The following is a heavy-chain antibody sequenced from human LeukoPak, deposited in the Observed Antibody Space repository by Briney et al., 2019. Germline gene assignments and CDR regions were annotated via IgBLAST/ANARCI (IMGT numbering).Heavy chain of an antibody. Sequence: GGSLRLSCAASGFTFSSYWMHWVRQAPGKGLVWVSRIDSDRSGTSYADSVKGRFTISRDNAKNTVYLQMNSLRDEDTAVYYCTTVFEKWGQGTLVTVSS. CDR2: IDSDRSGT. CDR3: TTVFEK. CDR1: GFTFSSYW. D-gene: IGHD4-17*01. V-gene: IGHV3-74*01. J-gene: IGHJ4*02.